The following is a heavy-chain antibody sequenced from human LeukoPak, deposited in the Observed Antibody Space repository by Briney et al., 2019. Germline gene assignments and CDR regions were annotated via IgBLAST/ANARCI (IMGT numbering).Heavy chain of an antibody. CDR2: ISNSGSSI. CDR3: ARARTKLTADYFDY. V-gene: IGHV3-11*04. Sequence: GGSLRLSCAASGFTFSDYYMSWIRQAPGKGLEWVSYISNSGSSIYYADSVKGRFTISRDNAKNSLYLQMNSLRAEDTAVYYCARARTKLTADYFDYWGQGTLVTVSS. J-gene: IGHJ4*02. CDR1: GFTFSDYY. D-gene: IGHD1-1*01.